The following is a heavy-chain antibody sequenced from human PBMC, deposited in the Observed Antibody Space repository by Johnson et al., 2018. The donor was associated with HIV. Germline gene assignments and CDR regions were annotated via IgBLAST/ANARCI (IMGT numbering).Heavy chain of an antibody. CDR1: GFTVSSNY. CDR3: ASWNYFDAFDI. Sequence: VQLVESGGGLVQPGGSLRLSCAASGFTVSSNYMNWVRQAPGKGLEWVSVIYSGGSTYYADSMKGRFTISRDNSKNTLYLQMNSLRAEDPAVYYCASWNYFDAFDIWGQGTMVTVSS. J-gene: IGHJ3*02. D-gene: IGHD1-7*01. V-gene: IGHV3-66*01. CDR2: IYSGGST.